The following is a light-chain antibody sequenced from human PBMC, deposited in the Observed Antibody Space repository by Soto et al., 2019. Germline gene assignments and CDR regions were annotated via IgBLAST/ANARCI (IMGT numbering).Light chain of an antibody. CDR2: AAS. Sequence: DIQMTQSPSSLSASVGDRVIITCRESQSISSYLNWYQQKPGKAPKLLIYAASSLQSGVPSRFSGSGSGTDFTLTISSLQPEDFATYYCQQSYSTPLYTFGQGTKLEIK. CDR3: QQSYSTPLYT. J-gene: IGKJ2*01. V-gene: IGKV1-39*01. CDR1: QSISSY.